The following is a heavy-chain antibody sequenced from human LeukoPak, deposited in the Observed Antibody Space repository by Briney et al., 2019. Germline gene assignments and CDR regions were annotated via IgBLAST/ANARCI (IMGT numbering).Heavy chain of an antibody. J-gene: IGHJ4*02. Sequence: ASVKVPCKPSGYTFSNYGITWVRQAPGHGLEWMGWISAYSGKTDYAQKFQGRVTMTTDTSTSTAYMEVRSLRSDDTAVYYCVRDRGIVAPINESDDYWGQGTLVTVSS. CDR2: ISAYSGKT. CDR1: GYTFSNYG. CDR3: VRDRGIVAPINESDDY. D-gene: IGHD5-12*01. V-gene: IGHV1-18*01.